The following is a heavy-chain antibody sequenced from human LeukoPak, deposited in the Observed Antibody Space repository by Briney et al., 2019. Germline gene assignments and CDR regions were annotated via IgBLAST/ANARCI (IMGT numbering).Heavy chain of an antibody. CDR3: ATAQYYYGSGSYYNDY. J-gene: IGHJ4*02. CDR2: INPTGGST. D-gene: IGHD3-10*01. V-gene: IGHV1-46*01. CDR1: GYTFTSYY. Sequence: ASVKVSCKASGYTFTSYYMHWVRQAPGQGLEWMGIINPTGGSTTYAQKFQGRVTMTEDTSTDTAYMELSSLRSEDTAVYYCATAQYYYGSGSYYNDYWGQGTLVTVSS.